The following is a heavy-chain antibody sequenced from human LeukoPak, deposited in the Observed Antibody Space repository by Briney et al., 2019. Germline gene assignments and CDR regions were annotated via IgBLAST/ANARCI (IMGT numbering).Heavy chain of an antibody. CDR3: ASTKAPYYYGSGSYYKAYYFDY. J-gene: IGHJ4*02. V-gene: IGHV1-46*01. Sequence: ASVKVSCRASGYTFTSYFMHWVRQAPGQGLEWMGIINPSDGSTSYAQKFQGRVTMTRDTSTSTVYMELSSLRSEDTGVYYCASTKAPYYYGSGSYYKAYYFDYWGQGTLVTVSS. CDR2: INPSDGST. D-gene: IGHD3-10*01. CDR1: GYTFTSYF.